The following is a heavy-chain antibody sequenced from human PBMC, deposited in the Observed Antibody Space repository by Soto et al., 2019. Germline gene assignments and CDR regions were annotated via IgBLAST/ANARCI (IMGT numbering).Heavy chain of an antibody. J-gene: IGHJ6*04. CDR1: GYNYNLHW. CDR2: IYPGDSDT. V-gene: IGHV5-51*01. CDR3: ARHLRSDDVFQYYYGIDG. Sequence: PGESLKISCRGSGYNYNLHWISWVRQKPGRGLEWMGIIYPGDSDTRYNPSFQGQVTISVDKSINTAYLQWDSLEASDTATYYCARHLRSDDVFQYYYGIDGWGKGATVTVYS. D-gene: IGHD2-21*01.